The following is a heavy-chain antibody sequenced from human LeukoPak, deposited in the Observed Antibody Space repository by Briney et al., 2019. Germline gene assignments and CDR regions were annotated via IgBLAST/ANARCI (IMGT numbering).Heavy chain of an antibody. D-gene: IGHD4-17*01. CDR3: AKDPVTTSFFDY. V-gene: IGHV3-23*01. CDR1: GFTFSSYA. Sequence: PGGSLRLSCAASGFTFSSYAMSWVRQAPGKGLEGGSAISGSGGSTSYAASVEGRFTISRDNSKTTLYLQMNSLRAEDTAVYYCAKDPVTTSFFDYWGQGTLVTVSS. J-gene: IGHJ4*02. CDR2: ISGSGGST.